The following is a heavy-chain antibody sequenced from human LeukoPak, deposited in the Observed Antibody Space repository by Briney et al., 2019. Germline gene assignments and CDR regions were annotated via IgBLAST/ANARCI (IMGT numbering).Heavy chain of an antibody. J-gene: IGHJ5*02. V-gene: IGHV3-49*04. CDR3: SRVNQLLSLWFDP. CDR2: IRSKAYGGTT. D-gene: IGHD2-2*01. CDR1: GFTFGDYA. Sequence: GGSLRLSCTASGFTFGDYAMSWVRQAPGMGLEWVGFIRSKAYGGTTEYAASVKGRFTISRDDSKSIAYLQMNSLKTEDTAVYYCSRVNQLLSLWFDPWGQGTLVTVSS.